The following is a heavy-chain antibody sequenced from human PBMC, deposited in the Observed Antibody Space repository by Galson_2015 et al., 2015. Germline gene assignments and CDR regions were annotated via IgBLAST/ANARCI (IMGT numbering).Heavy chain of an antibody. CDR1: GLAVGGNY. J-gene: IGHJ4*02. CDR3: TRGPNSDS. V-gene: IGHV3-66*02. Sequence: SLRLSCAVSGLAVGGNYMNWVRQAPGKGLEWVSVIFVGGGTFYADSVKGRFTISRDISKNTVHLQTNSLRVEDTAVYYCTRGPNSDSWGQGTLVTVSS. CDR2: IFVGGGT.